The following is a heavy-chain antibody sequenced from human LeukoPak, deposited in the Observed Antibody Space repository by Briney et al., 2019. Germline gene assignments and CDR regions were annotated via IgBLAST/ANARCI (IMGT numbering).Heavy chain of an antibody. CDR3: ERGSYNNLTGYGSLDY. CDR1: GFTVSSNY. V-gene: IGHV3-53*01. J-gene: IGHJ4*02. CDR2: IYSGGST. D-gene: IGHD3-9*01. Sequence: SGGSLRLSCAASGFTVSSNYMSWVRQAPGKGLEWVSVIYSGGSTYYADSVKGRFTISRDNSKNTLYLQMNSLRAEDTAVYYCERGSYNNLTGYGSLDYWGQGTLVTVSS.